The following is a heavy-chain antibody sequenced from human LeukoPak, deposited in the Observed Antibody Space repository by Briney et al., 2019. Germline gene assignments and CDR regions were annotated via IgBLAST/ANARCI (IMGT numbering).Heavy chain of an antibody. CDR1: GGSISSYY. CDR3: ARGGYSSGWWDY. D-gene: IGHD6-19*01. J-gene: IGHJ4*02. Sequence: SATLSLTCTVSGGSISSYYASWIRRPAGKGLEWIGRIYTSGSTNYNPSLKSRVTMSVDTSKNQFSLKLSAVTAADTAVYYCARGGYSSGWWDYWGQGTLVTVSS. V-gene: IGHV4-4*07. CDR2: IYTSGST.